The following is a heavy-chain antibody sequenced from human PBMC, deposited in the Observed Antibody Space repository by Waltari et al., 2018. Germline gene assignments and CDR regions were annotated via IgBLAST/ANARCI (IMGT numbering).Heavy chain of an antibody. CDR3: VRAGYCSRSGCQTWAWD. J-gene: IGHJ4*02. CDR1: GGSITSLNW. D-gene: IGHD2-2*01. V-gene: IGHV4-4*02. CDR2: IFHTEAT. Sequence: QVQLQESGPGLVKPSGTLSLTCAVSGGSITSLNWLTWVRQPPGKGLEWIGEIFHTEATSYNPSLKSRLTISVDKSKNQFSLKLSSVTVADTAVYYCVRAGYCSRSGCQTWAWDWGQGTLVTVSS.